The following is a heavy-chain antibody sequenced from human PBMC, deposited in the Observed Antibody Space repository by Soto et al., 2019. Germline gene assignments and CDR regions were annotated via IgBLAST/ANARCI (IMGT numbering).Heavy chain of an antibody. CDR1: GFTFXSYA. CDR3: AKDLGYSSTIS. CDR2: ISGSGGST. V-gene: IGHV3-23*01. Sequence: GGSLRLSCASSGFTFXSYAMSLVRQAPGKGLEWVSAISGSGGSTYYADSVKGRFTISRDNSKNTLYLQMNSLRAEDTAVYYCAKDLGYSSTISWGQGTLVTVSS. J-gene: IGHJ4*02. D-gene: IGHD6-19*01.